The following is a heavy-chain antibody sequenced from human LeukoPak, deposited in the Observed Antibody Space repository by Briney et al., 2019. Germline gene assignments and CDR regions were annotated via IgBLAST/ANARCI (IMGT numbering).Heavy chain of an antibody. CDR3: VNLRYFDY. J-gene: IGHJ4*02. CDR1: VLTVSGYD. CDR2: IGGSGGST. Sequence: GGSLRLSCAASVLTVSGYDMSWVRQAPGKGLEWVSTIGGSGGSTYYADSVKGRFIITRDNSKNTLYLQMNSLRAEDTAVYYCVNLRYFDYWGQGTQVTVSS. V-gene: IGHV3-23*01.